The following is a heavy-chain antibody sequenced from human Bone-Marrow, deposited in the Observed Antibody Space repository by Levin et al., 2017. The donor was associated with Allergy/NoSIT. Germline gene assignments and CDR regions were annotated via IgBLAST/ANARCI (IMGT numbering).Heavy chain of an antibody. D-gene: IGHD6-19*01. Sequence: GGSLRLSCTASGFTFHTSAMTWVRQAPGRGLAWVSAISGSGDVTSYADSVKGRFTVFRDNSQNMLFLQMDSLRVEDTAVFYCAKGSSGWFQETDSWGQGTLVTVSS. J-gene: IGHJ4*02. V-gene: IGHV3-23*01. CDR3: AKGSSGWFQETDS. CDR1: GFTFHTSA. CDR2: ISGSGDVT.